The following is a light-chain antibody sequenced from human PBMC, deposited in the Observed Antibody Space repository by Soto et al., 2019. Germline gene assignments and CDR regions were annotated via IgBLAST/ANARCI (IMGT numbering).Light chain of an antibody. V-gene: IGKV3-11*01. CDR3: QQRHIWPIT. CDR1: QSVRSY. Sequence: EIVLTQSPATLSLSPGERATLSCRASQSVRSYLAWYQQKPGQVPRLVIYDASNRATGIPARFSGSGSGTEFTLTISSLEPEDFAIYYCQQRHIWPITFGQGTRVEIK. J-gene: IGKJ5*01. CDR2: DAS.